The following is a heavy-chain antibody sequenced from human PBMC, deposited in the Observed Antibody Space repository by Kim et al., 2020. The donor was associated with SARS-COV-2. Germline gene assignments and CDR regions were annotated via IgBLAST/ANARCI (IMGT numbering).Heavy chain of an antibody. CDR3: ARDSVTSLDY. CDR1: GYSLTTYG. CDR2: MWNHGATQ. J-gene: IGHJ4*02. Sequence: GGSLRLSCVAFGYSLTTYGTHWIRQTPGKGLEWVGVMWNHGATQWYADSVKGRFTVSRDISESTLYLQMNRVTAEDTAVYYCARDSVTSLDYWGRGNLVAVSS. D-gene: IGHD5-18*01. V-gene: IGHV3-33*01.